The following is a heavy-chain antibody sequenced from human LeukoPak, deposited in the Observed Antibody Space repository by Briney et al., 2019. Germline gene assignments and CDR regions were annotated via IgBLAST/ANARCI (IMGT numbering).Heavy chain of an antibody. V-gene: IGHV4-4*02. CDR3: VRSKSGAYGWFDP. D-gene: IGHD2-15*01. CDR2: IYHSGST. J-gene: IGHJ5*02. CDR1: GGSISSSNW. Sequence: SGTLSLTCAVSGGSISSSNWWSWVRQPPGKGLEWIGEIYHSGSTNYNPSLKSRVTISVDKSKNHFSLNVNSVTAADAAMYYCVRSKSGAYGWFDPWGPGTLVTVSS.